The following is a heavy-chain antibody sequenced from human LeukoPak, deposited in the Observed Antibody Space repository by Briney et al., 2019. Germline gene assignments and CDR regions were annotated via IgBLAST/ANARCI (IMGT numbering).Heavy chain of an antibody. CDR2: IYTSGST. CDR1: GGSISSGSYY. J-gene: IGHJ4*02. V-gene: IGHV4-61*02. D-gene: IGHD2-2*01. CDR3: ARAGRYQLLRAYFDY. Sequence: SETLSLTCTVSGGSISSGSYYWSWIRQPAGKGLEWIGRIYTSGSTNYNPSLKSRVTISVDTSKNQFSLKLSSVTAADTAVYYCARAGRYQLLRAYFDYWGQGTLVTVSS.